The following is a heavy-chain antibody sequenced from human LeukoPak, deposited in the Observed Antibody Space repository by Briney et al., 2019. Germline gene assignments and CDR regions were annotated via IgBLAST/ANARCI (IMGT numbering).Heavy chain of an antibody. CDR1: GFTFSSYA. V-gene: IGHV3-23*01. Sequence: GGSLRLSCAASGFTFSSYAMSWVRQAPGKGLEWVSAISGSGGSTYYADSVKGRFTISRDNSKNTLYLQMNSLRAEDTAVYYCAKDGEETWYYYYMDVWGKGTTVTVSS. CDR2: ISGSGGST. CDR3: AKDGEETWYYYYMDV. J-gene: IGHJ6*03. D-gene: IGHD7-27*01.